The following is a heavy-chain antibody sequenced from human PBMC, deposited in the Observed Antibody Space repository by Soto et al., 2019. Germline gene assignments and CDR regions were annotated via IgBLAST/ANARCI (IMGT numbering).Heavy chain of an antibody. CDR2: ISWNSGSK. Sequence: EVQLVESGGGLVQPGRSLRLSCAASGFTFDDYAMHWVRQAPGKGLEWVSGISWNSGSKGYADSVKGRFTISRDNAKNSLYLQMNSLRAEDTALYYCAKDMGASGWIVDYWGQGTLVTVSS. V-gene: IGHV3-9*01. CDR3: AKDMGASGWIVDY. D-gene: IGHD6-19*01. CDR1: GFTFDDYA. J-gene: IGHJ4*02.